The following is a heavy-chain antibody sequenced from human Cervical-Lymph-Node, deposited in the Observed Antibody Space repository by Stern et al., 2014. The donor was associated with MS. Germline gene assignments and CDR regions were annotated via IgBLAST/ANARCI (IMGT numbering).Heavy chain of an antibody. V-gene: IGHV3-13*01. CDR1: GFTFSSHD. CDR2: IGTAGDT. D-gene: IGHD3-22*01. J-gene: IGHJ2*01. Sequence: LVQSGGGLVQPGGSLRLSCAASGFTFSSHDMHWVRQGIGRGLEWVSAIGTAGDTYYPDSVKGRFTISREDAKNSLYLRLDSLRAGDTAVYYCVRVRSGWFFDLWGRGTLVTVSS. CDR3: VRVRSGWFFDL.